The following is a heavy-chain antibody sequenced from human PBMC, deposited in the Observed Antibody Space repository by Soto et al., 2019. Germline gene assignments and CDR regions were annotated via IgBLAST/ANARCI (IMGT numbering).Heavy chain of an antibody. Sequence: GGSLRLSCAASGFTFSSYGMHWVRQAPGKGLEWVAVISYDGSNKYYADSVKGRFTISRDNSKNTLYLQMNSLRAEDTAVYYCAKDRVDIVALTRTSISYYYYGMDVWGQGTTVTVSS. CDR3: AKDRVDIVALTRTSISYYYYGMDV. V-gene: IGHV3-30*18. CDR1: GFTFSSYG. D-gene: IGHD5-12*01. CDR2: ISYDGSNK. J-gene: IGHJ6*02.